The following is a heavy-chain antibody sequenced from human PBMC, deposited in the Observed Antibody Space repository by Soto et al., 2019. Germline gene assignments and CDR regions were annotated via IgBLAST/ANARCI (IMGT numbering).Heavy chain of an antibody. Sequence: QVQLVQSGAEVKKPGSSVKVSCKASGGTFTTSAISWVRQAPGQGLEWMGGIIPIFSTADYAQKFQGRVTIPADESTTTAYMELSSLRSEDTAVYYCARDRPRENYGGNYYYEMDVWGQGTTVTVPS. V-gene: IGHV1-69*12. CDR1: GGTFTTSA. CDR2: IIPIFSTA. CDR3: ARDRPRENYGGNYYYEMDV. D-gene: IGHD4-17*01. J-gene: IGHJ6*02.